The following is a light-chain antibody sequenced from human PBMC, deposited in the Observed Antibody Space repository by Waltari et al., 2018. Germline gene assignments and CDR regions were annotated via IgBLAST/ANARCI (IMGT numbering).Light chain of an antibody. V-gene: IGLV1-51*02. Sequence: QSVLTQPPSVSAAPGQRVTLSCSGSRSNIGNDYVSWYQQLPGTAPKLFIYENNKRPSGIPDRFSGSKSGTSATLGITGLQTGDEADYYCGTWDTSLSALIFGGGTKLTVL. J-gene: IGLJ2*01. CDR2: ENN. CDR3: GTWDTSLSALI. CDR1: RSNIGNDY.